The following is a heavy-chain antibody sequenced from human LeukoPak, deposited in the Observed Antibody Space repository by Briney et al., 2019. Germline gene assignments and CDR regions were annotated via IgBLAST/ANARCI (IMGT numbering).Heavy chain of an antibody. D-gene: IGHD6-13*01. J-gene: IGHJ4*02. CDR3: ARLSRVAAAGTGFDY. CDR1: GYTFTSYG. Sequence: ASVKVSCKASGYTFTSYGISWVRQAPGQGLEWMGWISAYNGNTNYAQKLQGRVTMTTDTSTSTAYMVLRSLRSDDTAVYYCARLSRVAAAGTGFDYWGQGTLVTVSS. CDR2: ISAYNGNT. V-gene: IGHV1-18*01.